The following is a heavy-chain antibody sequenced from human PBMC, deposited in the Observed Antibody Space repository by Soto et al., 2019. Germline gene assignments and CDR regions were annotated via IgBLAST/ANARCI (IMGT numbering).Heavy chain of an antibody. CDR1: GYTFTSYA. CDR2: INAGNGNT. D-gene: IGHD3-9*01. J-gene: IGHJ4*02. V-gene: IGHV1-3*01. CDR3: ARTSYDILTGPGIDY. Sequence: GASVKVSCKASGYTFTSYAVHWVRQAPGQRLEWMGWINAGNGNTKYSQKFQGRVTITRDTSASTAYMELSSLRSEDTAVYYCARTSYDILTGPGIDYWGQGTLVTVSS.